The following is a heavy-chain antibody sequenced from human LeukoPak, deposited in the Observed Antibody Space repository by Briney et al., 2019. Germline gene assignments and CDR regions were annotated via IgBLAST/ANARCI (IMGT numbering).Heavy chain of an antibody. J-gene: IGHJ4*02. V-gene: IGHV3-30*02. Sequence: PGGSLRLSCAASGFTFSSYGMHWVRQAPGKGLEWVAFIRSVGTDKYYADSVKGRFTISGDNSKNTPYLQMNSLRTEDTAVYYCATDLGEAAIIFEYWGQGTLVTVSS. D-gene: IGHD2-2*02. CDR1: GFTFSSYG. CDR2: IRSVGTDK. CDR3: ATDLGEAAIIFEY.